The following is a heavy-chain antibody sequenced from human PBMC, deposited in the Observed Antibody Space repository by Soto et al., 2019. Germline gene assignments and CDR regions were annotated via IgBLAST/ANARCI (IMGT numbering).Heavy chain of an antibody. CDR1: GGTFNTYT. D-gene: IGHD2-21*01. J-gene: IGHJ4*02. V-gene: IGHV1-69*02. CDR3: AITYCRDNACPRDFDL. Sequence: QVQVVQSGAEVKKPESSVKVSCKPSGGTFNTYTVNWVRLAPGHGLEWMGRFIPILDMANYAQKFQDRVTRTADRSTFTAYMELNSLTSDDTAVYYCAITYCRDNACPRDFDLWGPGTRVTVSS. CDR2: FIPILDMA.